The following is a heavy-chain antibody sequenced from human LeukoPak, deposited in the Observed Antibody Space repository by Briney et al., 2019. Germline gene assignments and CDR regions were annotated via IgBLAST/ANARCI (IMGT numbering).Heavy chain of an antibody. CDR1: GFIFSRYW. CDR2: IKPDGSGK. J-gene: IGHJ2*01. D-gene: IGHD4-23*01. V-gene: IGHV3-7*05. CDR3: ASPLIESGGNVHFGL. Sequence: PGGSLRLSCAASGFIFSRYWMTWVRQAPGKGLEWVANIKPDGSGKSYVDSVKGRFTISRDNAEKSLYLEMNSLRAEDTAVYYCASPLIESGGNVHFGLWGRGTLVTVSS.